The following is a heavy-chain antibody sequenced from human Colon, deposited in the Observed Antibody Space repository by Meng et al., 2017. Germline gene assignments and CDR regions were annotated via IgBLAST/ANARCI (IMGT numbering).Heavy chain of an antibody. D-gene: IGHD2-8*02. Sequence: QVELRGWGPGWVKPSGTLSLTCVVSGGSLISSNWWTWVRQAPGKGLEWIGEIYRSGSTNYNPSLKSRVTISVDRSKNQFSLKLSSVTAADTAVYYCARADCTAGICYQFDNWGQGTLVTVSS. J-gene: IGHJ4*02. CDR3: ARADCTAGICYQFDN. CDR2: IYRSGST. CDR1: GGSLISSNW. V-gene: IGHV4-4*02.